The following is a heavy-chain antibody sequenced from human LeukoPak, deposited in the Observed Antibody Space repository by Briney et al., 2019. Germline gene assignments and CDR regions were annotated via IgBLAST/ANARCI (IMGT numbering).Heavy chain of an antibody. D-gene: IGHD1-26*01. CDR2: INPNSGGT. CDR3: ARHPYSGSYHFDY. Sequence: ASVKVSCKASGDTFTGYYLHWVRQAPGQGLEWMGWINPNSGGTNSAQKFQGRVTMTRDTSISTAYMELSRLTSDDTAVYHCARHPYSGSYHFDYWGQGTLVTVSS. CDR1: GDTFTGYY. J-gene: IGHJ4*02. V-gene: IGHV1-2*02.